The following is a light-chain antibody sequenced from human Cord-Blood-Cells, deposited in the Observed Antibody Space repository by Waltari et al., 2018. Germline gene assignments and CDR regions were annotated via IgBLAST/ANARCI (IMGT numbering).Light chain of an antibody. CDR2: AAS. CDR3: LQDYNYPLT. CDR1: QVIRND. Sequence: AIQITQSPSSLSASVGDRVTITCRASQVIRNDLGWYQQKPGKAPKLLIYAASSLQSGVPSRFSGSGSGTDFTLTISSLQPEDFATYYCLQDYNYPLTFGQGTKVEIK. J-gene: IGKJ1*01. V-gene: IGKV1-6*01.